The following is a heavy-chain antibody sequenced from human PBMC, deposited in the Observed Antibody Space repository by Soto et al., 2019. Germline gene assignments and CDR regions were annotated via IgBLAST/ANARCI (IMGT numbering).Heavy chain of an antibody. D-gene: IGHD3-3*01. V-gene: IGHV3-11*01. CDR2: ISSSGSTI. CDR3: ARDHYDFWSGYSYYYYYYGMDV. Sequence: GGYLRLSCAASGFTFSDYYMSWIRQAPGKGLEWVSYISSSGSTIYYADSVKGRFTISRDNAKNSLYLQMNSLRAEDTAVYYCARDHYDFWSGYSYYYYYYGMDVWGQGT. CDR1: GFTFSDYY. J-gene: IGHJ6*02.